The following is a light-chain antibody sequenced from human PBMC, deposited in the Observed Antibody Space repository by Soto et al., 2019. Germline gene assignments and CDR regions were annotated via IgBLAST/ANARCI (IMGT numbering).Light chain of an antibody. CDR2: DAS. CDR3: QQRSNWT. Sequence: EIVLTQSPATLSLSPGERATISCRASQSVSSYLAWYQQKPGQAPRLLIYDASNRATGIPARFSGSGSGTDFTLTISSLEPEDFAVYYCQQRSNWTFGQVTKVELK. V-gene: IGKV3-11*01. CDR1: QSVSSY. J-gene: IGKJ1*01.